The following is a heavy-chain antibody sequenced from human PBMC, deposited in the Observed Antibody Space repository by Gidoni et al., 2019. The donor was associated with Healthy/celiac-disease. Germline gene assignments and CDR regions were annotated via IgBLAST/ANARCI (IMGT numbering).Heavy chain of an antibody. CDR2: ISAYNGNT. D-gene: IGHD6-13*01. CDR3: AILGIAAAGPEIHDAFDI. CDR1: GYTFTSYG. J-gene: IGHJ3*02. V-gene: IGHV1-18*04. Sequence: QVQLVQSGAEVKKHGASVKVSCKASGYTFTSYGISWVRQAPGQGLEWMGWISAYNGNTNYAQKLQGRVTMTTDTSTSTAYMELRSLRSDDTAVYYCAILGIAAAGPEIHDAFDIWGQGTMVTVSS.